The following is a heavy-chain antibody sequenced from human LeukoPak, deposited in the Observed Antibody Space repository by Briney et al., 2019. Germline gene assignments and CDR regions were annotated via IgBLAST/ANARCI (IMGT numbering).Heavy chain of an antibody. CDR1: GISLSNYG. CDR2: ISGSGGGT. CDR3: AKRGVVIRVILVGFHKEAYYFDS. Sequence: GSLRLSCAVSGISLSNYGMSWVRQAPGKGLEWVAGISGSGGGTNYADSVKGRFTISRDNPKNTLYLQMNRLRAEDTAVYFCAKRGVVIRVILVGFHKEAYYFDSWGQGALVTVSS. J-gene: IGHJ4*02. D-gene: IGHD3-22*01. V-gene: IGHV3-23*01.